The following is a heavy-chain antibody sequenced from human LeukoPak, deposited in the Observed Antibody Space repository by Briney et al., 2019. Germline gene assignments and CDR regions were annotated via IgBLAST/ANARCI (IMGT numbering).Heavy chain of an antibody. CDR3: ARYLRSHNGPGGYYYYYMDV. J-gene: IGHJ6*03. CDR1: GDSMSDSY. Sequence: PSETLSLTCTVSGDSMSDSYWNWIRQPAGKGLEWIGRIYASGSTNYNPSLRSRVTLSVDTSSNQFSLTLSSVTAADTAVYHCARYLRSHNGPGGYYYYYMDVWGKGTTVTVSS. V-gene: IGHV4-59*10. D-gene: IGHD2-8*01. CDR2: IYASGST.